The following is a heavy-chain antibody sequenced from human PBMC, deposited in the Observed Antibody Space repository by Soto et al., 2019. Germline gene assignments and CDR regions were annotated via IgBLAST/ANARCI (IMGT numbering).Heavy chain of an antibody. V-gene: IGHV3-30*18. CDR2: ISYDGSNK. J-gene: IGHJ6*02. CDR3: AKGAGVTAILWAYYGMDV. D-gene: IGHD2-21*02. CDR1: GFTFSSYG. Sequence: GGSLRLSCAASGFTFSSYGMHWVRQAPGKGLEWVAVISYDGSNKYYADSVKGRFTISRDNSKNTLYLQMNSLRAEDTAVYYCAKGAGVTAILWAYYGMDVWGQGTTVTVSS.